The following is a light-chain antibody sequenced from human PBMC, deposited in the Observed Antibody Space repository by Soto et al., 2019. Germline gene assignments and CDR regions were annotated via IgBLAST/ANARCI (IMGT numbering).Light chain of an antibody. Sequence: CRTSQSVSSNLAWYQQKPGQAPRLLIYGASTRATGIPARFSGSWSGKESTLTVIRSRHAYLTVLPCQQYHNSAAWTDARGTKVDIK. CDR1: QSVSSN. J-gene: IGKJ1*01. V-gene: IGKV3-15*01. CDR3: QQYHNSAAWT. CDR2: GAS.